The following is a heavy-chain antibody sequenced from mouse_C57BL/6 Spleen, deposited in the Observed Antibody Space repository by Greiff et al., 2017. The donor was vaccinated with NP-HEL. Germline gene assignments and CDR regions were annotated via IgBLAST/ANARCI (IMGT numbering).Heavy chain of an antibody. J-gene: IGHJ3*01. Sequence: QVHVKQSGAELVRPGTSVKVSCKASGYAFTNYLIEWVKQRPGQGLEWIGVINPGSGGTNYNEKFKGKATLTADKSSSTAYMQLSSLTSEDSAVYFCARDYDGYLFAYWGQGTLVTVSA. CDR3: ARDYDGYLFAY. D-gene: IGHD2-3*01. CDR1: GYAFTNYL. V-gene: IGHV1-54*01. CDR2: INPGSGGT.